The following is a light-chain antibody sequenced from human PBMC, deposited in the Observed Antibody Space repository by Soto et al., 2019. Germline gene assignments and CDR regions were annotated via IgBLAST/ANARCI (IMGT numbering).Light chain of an antibody. CDR2: AAS. CDR3: QQTISVPRT. CDR1: QNIRSY. Sequence: DIQITQSPPLLSSYLLGIVTITCRASQNIRSYLTWYQQKPGKAPTLLIYAASTLQRGVPSRFSGSTTGTDFTLTITSLQPEDSATYYCQQTISVPRTFGLGTKVDIK. J-gene: IGKJ1*01. V-gene: IGKV1-39*01.